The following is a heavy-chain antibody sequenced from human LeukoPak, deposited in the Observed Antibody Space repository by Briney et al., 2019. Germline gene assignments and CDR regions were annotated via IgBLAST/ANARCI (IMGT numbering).Heavy chain of an antibody. Sequence: PGGSLRLSCAASGFTFSNYVMTWVRQAPGKGLEWVSTISASGGGTYYADSVRGRFTISRDNSKNTVNLQMNSLTADDTAVYFCARDRSFYGSGSYYNDYWGQGTLVTVSP. D-gene: IGHD3-10*01. CDR1: GFTFSNYV. CDR3: ARDRSFYGSGSYYNDY. CDR2: ISASGGGT. J-gene: IGHJ4*02. V-gene: IGHV3-23*01.